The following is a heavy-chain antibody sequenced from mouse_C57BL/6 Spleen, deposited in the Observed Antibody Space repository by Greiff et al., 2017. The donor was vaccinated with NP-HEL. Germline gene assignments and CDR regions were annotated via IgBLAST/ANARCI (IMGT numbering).Heavy chain of an antibody. Sequence: QVQLQQPGAELVKPGASVTLSCKASGYTFTSYWMHWVKQRPGQGLEWIGMIHPNSGSTNYNEKFKSKATLTVDKSSSTAYMQLSSLTSEDSAVYYCARKGSYYFDYRGQGTTLTVSS. D-gene: IGHD1-1*01. CDR2: IHPNSGST. V-gene: IGHV1-64*01. CDR1: GYTFTSYW. CDR3: ARKGSYYFDY. J-gene: IGHJ2*01.